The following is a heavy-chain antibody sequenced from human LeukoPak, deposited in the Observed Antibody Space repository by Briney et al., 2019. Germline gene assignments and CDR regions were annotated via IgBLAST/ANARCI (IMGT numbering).Heavy chain of an antibody. CDR2: ITSSGGTT. CDR1: GFTFSTYA. J-gene: IGHJ6*02. CDR3: ARYCTSASCTVPDSNYGMDV. Sequence: PGGSLRLSCVASGFTFSTYAMSWVRQAPGKGLEWVSAITSSGGTTFYSDSVKGRFTVTRDNSKNALYLQMDTLRAEDTAIYYCARYCTSASCTVPDSNYGMDVWGRGTTVTVSS. D-gene: IGHD2-2*01. V-gene: IGHV3-23*01.